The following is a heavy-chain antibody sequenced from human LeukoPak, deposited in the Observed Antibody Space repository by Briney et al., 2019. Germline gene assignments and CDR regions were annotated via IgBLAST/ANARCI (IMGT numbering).Heavy chain of an antibody. Sequence: PGGSLRLSCAASGFTFSSYSMNWVRQPPGRGLEWIGCLYHSGKTICNPSLKSRVTISVDTSKNQFSLMLNSVTAADTATYYCARHQKDSYDSIFHAFEIWGQGTMATVSS. D-gene: IGHD3-22*01. CDR1: GFTFSSYS. CDR3: ARHQKDSYDSIFHAFEI. J-gene: IGHJ3*02. CDR2: LYHSGKT. V-gene: IGHV4-59*03.